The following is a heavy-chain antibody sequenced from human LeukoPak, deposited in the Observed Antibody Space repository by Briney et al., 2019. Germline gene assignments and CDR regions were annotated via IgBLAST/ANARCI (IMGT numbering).Heavy chain of an antibody. V-gene: IGHV4-34*01. Sequence: PSETLSLTCAVYGGSFSGYYWSWIRQPPGKGLEWIGEINHSGSTNYNPSLKSRVTISVDTSKNQFSLKLSSVTAADTAVYYCARGTKYYDILTGYYSPYYFDYWGQGTPVTVSS. J-gene: IGHJ4*02. CDR2: INHSGST. CDR3: ARGTKYYDILTGYYSPYYFDY. D-gene: IGHD3-9*01. CDR1: GGSFSGYY.